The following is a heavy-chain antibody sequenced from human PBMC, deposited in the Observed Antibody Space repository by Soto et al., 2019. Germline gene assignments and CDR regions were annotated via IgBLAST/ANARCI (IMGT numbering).Heavy chain of an antibody. CDR1: GFTFSSYA. Sequence: VGSLRLSCAASGFTFSSYAMSWVRQAPGKGLEWVSAISGSGGSTYYADSVKGRFTISRDNSKNTLYLQMNSLRAEDTAVYYCAKDIRDYVWGSSRPLSGMDVWGQGTTLTVSS. CDR3: AKDIRDYVWGSSRPLSGMDV. D-gene: IGHD3-16*02. J-gene: IGHJ6*02. V-gene: IGHV3-23*01. CDR2: ISGSGGST.